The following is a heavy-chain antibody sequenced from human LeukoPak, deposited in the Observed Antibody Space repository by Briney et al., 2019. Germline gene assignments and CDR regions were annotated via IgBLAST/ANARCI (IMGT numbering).Heavy chain of an antibody. CDR3: AKVPIRYYDIISGWYFDY. CDR2: ISGSGGST. Sequence: GGSLRLSCAASGFTFSSYAMSWVRQAPGKGLEWVSAISGSGGSTYYADSVKGRFTISRDNSKNTLYLQMNSLRAEDTAVYYCAKVPIRYYDIISGWYFDYWGQGTLVTVSS. D-gene: IGHD3-9*01. CDR1: GFTFSSYA. V-gene: IGHV3-23*01. J-gene: IGHJ4*02.